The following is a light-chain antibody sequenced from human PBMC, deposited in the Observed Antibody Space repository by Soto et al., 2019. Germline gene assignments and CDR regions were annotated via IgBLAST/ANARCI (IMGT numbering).Light chain of an antibody. J-gene: IGKJ1*01. CDR1: QSVSSD. V-gene: IGKV3-15*01. CDR3: QQYNNWPRT. CDR2: GAS. Sequence: EIVMTQSPATLSVSPGERATLSCRASQSVSSDLAWYHQKPGQAPRLLFYGASTRATGIPARFSGSGSGTEFTLTINSLQSEDFAVYYCQQYNNWPRTFGQGTKVEIK.